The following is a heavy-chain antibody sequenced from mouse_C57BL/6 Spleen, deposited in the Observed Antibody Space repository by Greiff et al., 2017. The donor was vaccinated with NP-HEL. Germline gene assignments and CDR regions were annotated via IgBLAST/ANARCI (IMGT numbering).Heavy chain of an antibody. CDR1: GYTFTDYY. CDR2: INPNNGGT. Sequence: VQLQQSGPELVKPGASVKISCKASGYTFTDYYMNWVKQSHGKSLEWIGDINPNNGGTSYNQKFKGKATLTVDESSSTAYMELRSLTSEDSAVYYCAGSSFAYWGQGTLVTVSA. CDR3: AGSSFAY. J-gene: IGHJ3*01. V-gene: IGHV1-26*01.